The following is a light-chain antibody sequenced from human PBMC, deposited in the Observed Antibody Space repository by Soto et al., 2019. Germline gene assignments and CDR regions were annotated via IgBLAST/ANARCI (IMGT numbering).Light chain of an antibody. CDR3: QQYHNWPPKYT. CDR2: GAS. Sequence: EMMMTQSPATLSVSRGDRATLSCRASQNIITNLAWYQLKPGQAPRLLINGASTRATGVPARFSGSGSGTEFTLTISSLQSEDFAVYYCQQYHNWPPKYTFGQGTKLEIK. CDR1: QNIITN. J-gene: IGKJ2*01. V-gene: IGKV3-15*01.